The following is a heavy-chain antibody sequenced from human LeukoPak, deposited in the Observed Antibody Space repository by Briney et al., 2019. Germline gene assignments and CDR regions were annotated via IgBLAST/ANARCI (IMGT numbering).Heavy chain of an antibody. Sequence: QAGGSLRLSCAASGFTFRNYAMLWVRQAPGKGLVWVSRITSDGRSTIYAESVKGRFTTSRDNTKNTLFLQLHNLRVEGTALYYCARDLHYYVAMDVWGQGTTVTVSS. CDR1: GFTFRNYA. J-gene: IGHJ6*02. CDR3: ARDLHYYVAMDV. CDR2: ITSDGRST. V-gene: IGHV3-74*01. D-gene: IGHD3-10*02.